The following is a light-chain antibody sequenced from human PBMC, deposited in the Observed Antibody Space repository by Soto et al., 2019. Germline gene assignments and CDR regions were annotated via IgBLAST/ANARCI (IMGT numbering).Light chain of an antibody. CDR3: AAWDDSLSAVV. Sequence: QLVLTQPPSVSGTPGQTVTISCSGSSSNIGSNFVYWFQQLPGTAPRLLIYRNNQRPSGVPDRFSGSKSGTSASLAISGLRPEDEADYYCAAWDDSLSAVVFGGGTKLTVL. CDR1: SSNIGSNF. V-gene: IGLV1-47*01. J-gene: IGLJ2*01. CDR2: RNN.